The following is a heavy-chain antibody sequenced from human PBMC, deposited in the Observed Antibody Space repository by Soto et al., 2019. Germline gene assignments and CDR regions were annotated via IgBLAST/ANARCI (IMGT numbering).Heavy chain of an antibody. Sequence: ASLKVSCKTSGYTYTEYPIHWVRQAPGQGLEWMGWINVANGNAKYSQKFQGRVSMTRDTSASTVYMELSSLGSEDTAVYYCTSSSERGFWGR. CDR2: INVANGNA. V-gene: IGHV1-3*01. J-gene: IGHJ2*01. CDR3: TSSSERGF. CDR1: GYTYTEYP.